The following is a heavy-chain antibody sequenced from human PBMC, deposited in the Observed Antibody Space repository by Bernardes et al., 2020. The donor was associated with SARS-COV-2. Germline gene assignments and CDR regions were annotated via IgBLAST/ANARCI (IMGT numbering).Heavy chain of an antibody. V-gene: IGHV3-30*03. CDR3: ARMGGMYGMDV. D-gene: IGHD1-26*01. Sequence: GGSLRLSCAASGFFFSSYGMHWVRQAPGKGLEWVADISFDGNKEHYVYSVRGRFTISRDNSQNTLSLEMNSLREEDTGVYYCARMGGMYGMDVWGQGTMVTVSS. CDR2: ISFDGNKE. J-gene: IGHJ6*02. CDR1: GFFFSSYG.